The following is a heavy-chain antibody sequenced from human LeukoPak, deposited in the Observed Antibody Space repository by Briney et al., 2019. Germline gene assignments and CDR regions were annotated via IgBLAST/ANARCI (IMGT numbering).Heavy chain of an antibody. V-gene: IGHV3-23*01. CDR2: ISVSGGST. Sequence: GGSLRLSCAASGFTFTNYAMTWVRQAPGKGLEWVSGISVSGGSTYYADSVKGRFTISRDTSKNTLYLQMNSLRAEDTAVYYCARTRIAAAHGGYWGQGTLVTVSS. CDR1: GFTFTNYA. J-gene: IGHJ4*02. D-gene: IGHD6-13*01. CDR3: ARTRIAAAHGGY.